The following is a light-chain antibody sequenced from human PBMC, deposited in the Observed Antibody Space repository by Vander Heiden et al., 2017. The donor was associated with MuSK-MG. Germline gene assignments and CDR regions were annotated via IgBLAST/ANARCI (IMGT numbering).Light chain of an antibody. CDR2: AAS. Sequence: VMTPSPATLSVSPGERVTLSCRASQSVNRNLAWYQQKPGQAPRLLIYAASTRASGIPARFSGSGSGTEFSLTITSLQSEDFAVYYCQRYNDWPYTFGQGTKLESK. J-gene: IGKJ2*01. CDR1: QSVNRN. V-gene: IGKV3-15*01. CDR3: QRYNDWPYT.